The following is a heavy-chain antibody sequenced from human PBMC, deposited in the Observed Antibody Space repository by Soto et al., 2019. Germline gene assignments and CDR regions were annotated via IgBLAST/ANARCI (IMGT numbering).Heavy chain of an antibody. CDR1: GYSFTTYG. Sequence: QIQLVQSGGEVKKPGASVKVSCKASGYSFTTYGITWVRQAPGQGPEWLGWITAENGNTNYAQKFQGRSTMTTDTSTNTAYLELRGLRADDTAVYYCARVVLEWLRTSGFDLWGQGTLVIVSS. J-gene: IGHJ4*02. CDR2: ITAENGNT. V-gene: IGHV1-18*04. D-gene: IGHD3-3*01. CDR3: ARVVLEWLRTSGFDL.